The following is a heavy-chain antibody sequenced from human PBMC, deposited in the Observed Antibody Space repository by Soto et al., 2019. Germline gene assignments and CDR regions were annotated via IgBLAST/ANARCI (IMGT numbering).Heavy chain of an antibody. CDR3: AKATATGGGAFQI. Sequence: GGSLRLSCEASGFICSSYDMSWVRQAPGKGLEWVSTILVGGSTHYEDSVKGRFTISRDTSKNTVYLQMNRLTAGDTAVYYCAKATATGGGAFQICGQGTTVPVSS. CDR1: GFICSSYD. V-gene: IGHV3-23*01. CDR2: ILVGGST. J-gene: IGHJ6*02. D-gene: IGHD2-8*02.